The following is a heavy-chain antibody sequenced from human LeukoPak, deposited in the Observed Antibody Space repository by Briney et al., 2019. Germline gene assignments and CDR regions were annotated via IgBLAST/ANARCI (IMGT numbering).Heavy chain of an antibody. V-gene: IGHV7-4-1*02. CDR3: ARVVPAARVDYHYYGMDV. CDR2: INTNTGNP. D-gene: IGHD2-2*01. CDR1: GYTFSSNV. J-gene: IGHJ6*02. Sequence: ASVKVSCKASGYTFSSNVLNWVRQAPGQGLEWMGWINTNTGNPTYAQGFTGRFVFSLDTSVSTAYLQISSLKAEDTAVYYCARVVPAARVDYHYYGMDVWGQGTTVTVSS.